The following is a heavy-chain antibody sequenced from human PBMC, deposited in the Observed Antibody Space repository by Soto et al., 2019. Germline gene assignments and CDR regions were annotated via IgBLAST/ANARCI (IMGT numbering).Heavy chain of an antibody. V-gene: IGHV4-59*01. CDR2: VFYSGSS. Sequence: TLSLTCTVSGGSISRYYWSWIRQSPGKGLEWIGYVFYSGSSNYNPSLKSRVTISVDTSKNQFSLKLRSVTAADTSVYYCARGRNDLLTGHYYFDYWGQGTLVTVSS. J-gene: IGHJ4*02. CDR1: GGSISRYY. CDR3: ARGRNDLLTGHYYFDY. D-gene: IGHD3-9*01.